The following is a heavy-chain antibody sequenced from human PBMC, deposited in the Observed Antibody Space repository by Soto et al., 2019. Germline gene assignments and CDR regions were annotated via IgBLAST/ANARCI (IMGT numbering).Heavy chain of an antibody. CDR3: ARPRGYCSSTSCYAFDI. Sequence: SETLSLTCAVYGGSFSGYYWSWIRQPPGKGLEWIGEINHSGSTNYNPSLKSRVTISVDTSKNQFSLKLSSVTAADTAVYYCARPRGYCSSTSCYAFDIWGQGTMVTVSS. D-gene: IGHD2-2*01. CDR1: GGSFSGYY. J-gene: IGHJ3*02. V-gene: IGHV4-34*01. CDR2: INHSGST.